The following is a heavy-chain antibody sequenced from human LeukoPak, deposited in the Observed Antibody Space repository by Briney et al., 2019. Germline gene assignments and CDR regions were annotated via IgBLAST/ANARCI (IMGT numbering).Heavy chain of an antibody. D-gene: IGHD6-13*01. J-gene: IGHJ4*02. CDR3: AKGALGSWYYFDY. CDR2: FSRSGPDT. CDR1: GFTFGSSA. V-gene: IGHV3-23*01. Sequence: GGSLRLSCAASGFTFGSSAMSWVRQAPGKGPEWVSTFSRSGPDTYYADSVKGRFTIFRDNSRNTLYLQMNSLRAEDTAVYYCAKGALGSWYYFDYWGQGTLVTVSS.